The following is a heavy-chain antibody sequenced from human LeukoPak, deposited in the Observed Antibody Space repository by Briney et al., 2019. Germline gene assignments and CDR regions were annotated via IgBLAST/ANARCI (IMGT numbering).Heavy chain of an antibody. CDR1: GGSISSYY. CDR3: ARDLGTPYYYDSSGYYSYYYYYYMDV. CDR2: IYTSGST. D-gene: IGHD3-22*01. V-gene: IGHV4-4*07. J-gene: IGHJ6*03. Sequence: NASETLSLTCTVSGGSISSYYWSWIRQPAGKGLEWIGRIYTSGSTSYNPSLKSRVTMSVDTSKNQFSLKLSSVTAADTAVYYCARDLGTPYYYDSSGYYSYYYYYYMDVWGKGTTVTVSS.